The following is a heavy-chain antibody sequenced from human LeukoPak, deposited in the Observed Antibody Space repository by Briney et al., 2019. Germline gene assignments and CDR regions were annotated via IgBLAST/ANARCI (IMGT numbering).Heavy chain of an antibody. CDR2: INLNSGGT. CDR1: GYSLTGYY. V-gene: IGHV1-2*02. D-gene: IGHD3-9*01. CDR3: ARSPHILTGENFDY. J-gene: IGHJ4*02. Sequence: ASVKVSCKASGYSLTGYYMHWVRQAPGQGLEWMGWINLNSGGTNYPQKFQDRVTMTRDTSISTAYMELSRLRSKDTAVYYCARSPHILTGENFDYWGQGTLVTVSS.